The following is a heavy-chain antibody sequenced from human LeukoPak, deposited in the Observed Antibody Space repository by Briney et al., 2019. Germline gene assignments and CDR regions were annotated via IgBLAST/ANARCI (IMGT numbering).Heavy chain of an antibody. CDR3: AAPVRQLETFRQAFDL. V-gene: IGHV1-69*05. CDR1: GGTFSSYA. CDR2: IIPIFGTA. Sequence: SVKVSCKASGGTFSSYAISWVRQAPGQGLEWMGGIIPIFGTANYAQKFQGRVTITTDESTSTAYMELSSLRSEDTAVYYCAAPVRQLETFRQAFDLWGRGTLVTVSS. D-gene: IGHD1-1*01. J-gene: IGHJ2*01.